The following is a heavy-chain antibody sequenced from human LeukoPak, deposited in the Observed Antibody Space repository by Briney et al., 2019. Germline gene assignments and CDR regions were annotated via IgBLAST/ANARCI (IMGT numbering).Heavy chain of an antibody. D-gene: IGHD5-24*01. CDR1: GFTFSSYG. Sequence: GGSLRLSCAASGFTFSSYGMHWVRQAPGKGLEWVAFIRYDGSNKYYADSVKGRFTISRDNSKNTLYLQMNSLRAEDAAVYYCAKDHGYNYDYWGQGTLVTVSS. V-gene: IGHV3-30*02. J-gene: IGHJ4*02. CDR3: AKDHGYNYDY. CDR2: IRYDGSNK.